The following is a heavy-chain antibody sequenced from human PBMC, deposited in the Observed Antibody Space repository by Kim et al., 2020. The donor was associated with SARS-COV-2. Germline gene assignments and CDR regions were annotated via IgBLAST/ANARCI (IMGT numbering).Heavy chain of an antibody. CDR3: AKKKAGPNPFDS. Sequence: TAYADTVKGRFPISRDNAKNSLYRQMNSLRAEDTALYYCAKKKAGPNPFDSWGQGTLVTVSS. V-gene: IGHV3-9*01. D-gene: IGHD7-27*01. J-gene: IGHJ4*02. CDR2: T.